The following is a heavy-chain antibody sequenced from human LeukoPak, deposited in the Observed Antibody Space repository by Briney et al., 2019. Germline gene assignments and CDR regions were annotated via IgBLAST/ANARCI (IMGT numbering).Heavy chain of an antibody. D-gene: IGHD1-14*01. CDR3: AKGHHPGAYYSMDV. J-gene: IGHJ6*02. Sequence: GGSLRLSCAASGFTFDDYTMHWVRQSPGKGLEWVSLISWDGGSTYYADSVKGRFTISRDNSKNSLYLQMNSLRTEDTALYYCAKGHHPGAYYSMDVWGQGTTVTVSS. CDR2: ISWDGGST. CDR1: GFTFDDYT. V-gene: IGHV3-43*01.